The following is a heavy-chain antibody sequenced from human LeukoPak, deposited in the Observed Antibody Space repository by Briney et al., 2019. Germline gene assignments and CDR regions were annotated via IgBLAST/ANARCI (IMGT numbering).Heavy chain of an antibody. V-gene: IGHV4-34*01. CDR1: GGSFSGYY. Sequence: SETLSLTCAVYGGSFSGYYWSWIRQPPGKGLEWIGEINHSGSTNYNPSLKSRVTISVDTSKNQFSLKLSSVTAADTAVYYYARSIAAAVDFDYWGQGTLVTVSS. D-gene: IGHD6-13*01. CDR2: INHSGST. J-gene: IGHJ4*02. CDR3: ARSIAAAVDFDY.